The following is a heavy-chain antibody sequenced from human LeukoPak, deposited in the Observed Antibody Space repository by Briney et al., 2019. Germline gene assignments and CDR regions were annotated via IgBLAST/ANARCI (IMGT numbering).Heavy chain of an antibody. D-gene: IGHD7-27*01. V-gene: IGHV4-61*02. CDR1: GGSISSGSYY. Sequence: PSETLPLTCTVSGGSISSGSYYWSWIRQPAGKGLEWIGRIYTSGSTNYNPSLKSRVTISVDTSKNQFSLKLSSVTAADTAVYYCARDPPTGGLSYWGQGTLVTVSS. J-gene: IGHJ4*02. CDR2: IYTSGST. CDR3: ARDPPTGGLSY.